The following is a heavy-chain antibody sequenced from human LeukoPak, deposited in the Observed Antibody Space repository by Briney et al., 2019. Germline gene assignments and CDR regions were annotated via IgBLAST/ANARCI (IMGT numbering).Heavy chain of an antibody. J-gene: IGHJ6*03. CDR3: ARGLRTNYYYYMDV. D-gene: IGHD2-2*01. CDR1: GGSISSYY. V-gene: IGHV4-59*01. Sequence: TSETLSLTCTVSGGSISSYYWGWIRQPPGKGLEWIGYIYYSGSTNYNPSLKSRVTISVDTSKNQFSLKLSSVTAADTAVYYCARGLRTNYYYYMDVWGKGTTVTVSS. CDR2: IYYSGST.